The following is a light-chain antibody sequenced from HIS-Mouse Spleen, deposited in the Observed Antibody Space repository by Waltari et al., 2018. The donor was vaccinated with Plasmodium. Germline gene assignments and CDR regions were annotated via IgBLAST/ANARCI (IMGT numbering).Light chain of an antibody. V-gene: IGLV3-1*01. CDR1: KLGDKY. J-gene: IGLJ2*01. Sequence: SYELTQLPSVSVSPGQTASITCSGAKLGDKYACWYQQKPGQSPVLVIYQDSKRPSGIPERFSGSNSGNTATLTISGTQAMDEADYYCQAWDSSTAVVFGGGTKLTVL. CDR2: QDS. CDR3: QAWDSSTAVV.